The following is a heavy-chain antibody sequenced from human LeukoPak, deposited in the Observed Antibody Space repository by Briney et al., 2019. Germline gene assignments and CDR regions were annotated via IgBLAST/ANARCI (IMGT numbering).Heavy chain of an antibody. D-gene: IGHD3-10*01. CDR1: GGSISSSNYY. CDR2: TCYSGST. Sequence: PSETLSLTCSVSGGSISSSNYYRGWIRQPPGKGLEWIVSTCYSGSTYYNPSLKSRVTISLDTSKNQFSLKLSSVTAADTAVYYCARDLKSPTYYRTWFDPWGQGTLVTVSS. J-gene: IGHJ5*02. CDR3: ARDLKSPTYYRTWFDP. V-gene: IGHV4-39*07.